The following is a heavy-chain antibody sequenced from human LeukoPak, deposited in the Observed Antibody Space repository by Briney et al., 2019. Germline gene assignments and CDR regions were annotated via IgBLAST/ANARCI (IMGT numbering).Heavy chain of an antibody. CDR2: IYYSGIT. CDR1: GGSISSSSYY. Sequence: PSETLSLTCTVSGGSISSSSYYWGWIRQPPGKGLEWFGSIYYSGITYYNPSLKSRVTISVDTSKNQFSLKLSSVTAADTAVYYCARSGSYSFWFDPWGQGTLVTVSS. V-gene: IGHV4-39*01. CDR3: ARSGSYSFWFDP. J-gene: IGHJ5*02. D-gene: IGHD1-26*01.